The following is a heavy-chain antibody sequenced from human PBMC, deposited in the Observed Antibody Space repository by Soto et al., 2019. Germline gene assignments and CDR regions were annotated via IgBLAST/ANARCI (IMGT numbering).Heavy chain of an antibody. J-gene: IGHJ5*02. CDR3: ARQAVWQRFDP. CDR2: ISGAGGGT. D-gene: IGHD6-13*01. Sequence: EVELLESGGGLVQPGGSLRLSCAASGFTFSSYGMSWVRQTPRKGLEWISAISGAGGGTYYADSVKGRFTISRDNSKNTLYLQMNSLRAEDTAVYFCARQAVWQRFDPWGQGTLVTVSS. V-gene: IGHV3-23*01. CDR1: GFTFSSYG.